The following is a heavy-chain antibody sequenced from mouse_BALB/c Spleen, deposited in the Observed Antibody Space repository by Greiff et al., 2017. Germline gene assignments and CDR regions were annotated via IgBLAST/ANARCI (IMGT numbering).Heavy chain of an antibody. Sequence: EVNLVESGGGLVKPGGSLKLSCAASGFTFSSYAMSWVRQTPEKRLEWVATISSGGSYTYYPDSVKGRFTISRDNAKNTLYLQMSSLRSEDTAMYYCARHWDGYWYFDVWGAGTTVTVSS. J-gene: IGHJ1*01. CDR1: GFTFSSYA. V-gene: IGHV5-9-3*01. CDR3: ARHWDGYWYFDV. D-gene: IGHD2-3*01. CDR2: ISSGGSYT.